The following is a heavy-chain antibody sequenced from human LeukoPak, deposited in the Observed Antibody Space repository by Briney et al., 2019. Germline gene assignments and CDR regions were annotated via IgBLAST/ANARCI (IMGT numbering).Heavy chain of an antibody. Sequence: ASVKVSCRVSGYTLTELSMHWVRQAPGKGLEWMGGFDPEDGETIYAQKFQGRVTMTEDTSTDTAYMELSSLRSEDTAVYYCATLYSYYGDTRDYWGQGTLVTVSS. CDR2: FDPEDGET. CDR3: ATLYSYYGDTRDY. V-gene: IGHV1-24*01. CDR1: GYTLTELS. D-gene: IGHD5-18*01. J-gene: IGHJ4*02.